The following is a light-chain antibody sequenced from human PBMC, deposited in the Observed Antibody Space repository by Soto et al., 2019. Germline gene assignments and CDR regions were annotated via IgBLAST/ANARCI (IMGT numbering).Light chain of an antibody. J-gene: IGLJ2*01. CDR1: GGHDAYV. V-gene: IGLV4-69*01. CDR2: INIDGSH. Sequence: QPVLTQSPSASASPGASVKLTCTLSGGHDAYVIAWHQQQPEKGPRYLMKINIDGSHTKGDGIPARFSGSSSGAEHYLTISSLQSEDEADYYCQTWGTGIVVFGGGTKLTVL. CDR3: QTWGTGIVV.